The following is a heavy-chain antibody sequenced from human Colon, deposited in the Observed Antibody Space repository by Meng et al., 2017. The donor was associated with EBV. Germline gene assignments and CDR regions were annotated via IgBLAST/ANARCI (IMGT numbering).Heavy chain of an antibody. CDR1: GDSVATGRYY. CDR3: ARVSGRSFDP. CDR2: IYYIGGT. Sequence: QVQLPESGPGLVKPSETLSLTCTFSGDSVATGRYYWSWIRQPPGKGLEWIAYIYYIGGTNYNPSLKSRLTISLDTSKNQFSLSLRSVTAADTAVYYCARVSGRSFDPWGQGTLVTVSS. J-gene: IGHJ5*02. V-gene: IGHV4-61*01. D-gene: IGHD3-10*01.